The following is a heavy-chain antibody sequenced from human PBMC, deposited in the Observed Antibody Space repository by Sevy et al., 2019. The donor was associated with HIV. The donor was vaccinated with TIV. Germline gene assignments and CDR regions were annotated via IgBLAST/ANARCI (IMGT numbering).Heavy chain of an antibody. CDR3: AREGDDSSGYYLLGYYYGMDV. CDR1: GFTFSSYG. CDR2: ISYDGSNK. D-gene: IGHD3-22*01. Sequence: GGSLRLSCAASGFTFSSYGMHWVRQAPGKGLEWVAVISYDGSNKYYADSVKGQFTISRDNSKNTLYLQMNSLRAEDTAVYYCAREGDDSSGYYLLGYYYGMDVWGQGTTVTVSS. J-gene: IGHJ6*02. V-gene: IGHV3-30-3*01.